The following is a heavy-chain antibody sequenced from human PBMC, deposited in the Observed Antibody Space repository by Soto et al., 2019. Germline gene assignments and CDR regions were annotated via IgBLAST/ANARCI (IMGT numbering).Heavy chain of an antibody. Sequence: SVKVSCKSSGDTFTGYYMHLVRQAPGQGLERMGWTNANSGGTNQAEKFQGMVTMTRDTSISTAYMELSRLRSDDTAVYYCATDHCSSTSCYFWFDRWGQGTLVTVSS. J-gene: IGHJ5*02. CDR3: ATDHCSSTSCYFWFDR. D-gene: IGHD2-2*01. CDR1: GDTFTGYY. V-gene: IGHV1-2*02. CDR2: TNANSGGT.